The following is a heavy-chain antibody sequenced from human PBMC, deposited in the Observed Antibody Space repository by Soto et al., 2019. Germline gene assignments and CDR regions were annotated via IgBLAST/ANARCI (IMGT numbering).Heavy chain of an antibody. D-gene: IGHD2-2*01. CDR3: ARVLSWDQLPNSEYYYNGMDV. J-gene: IGHJ6*04. Sequence: GGSLRLSCAASGFTLDIYAMPWARQAPGKGLEWVSGISWNRSNKYYADSVKGRFTISRDNSKNTLYLQMNSLRAEDTAVYYCARVLSWDQLPNSEYYYNGMDVWGKGTTVPVSP. CDR1: GFTLDIYA. CDR2: ISWNRSNK. V-gene: IGHV3-30*04.